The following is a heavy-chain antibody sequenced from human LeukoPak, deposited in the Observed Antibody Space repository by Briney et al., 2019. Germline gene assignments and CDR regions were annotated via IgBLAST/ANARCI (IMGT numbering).Heavy chain of an antibody. D-gene: IGHD1-26*01. J-gene: IGHJ4*02. V-gene: IGHV3-23*01. CDR2: ISGGGEGT. CDR3: AKATGSYPSNPFDY. Sequence: GGSLRLSCAASGFTFSNYAMNWVRQAPGKGLEWVSGISGGGEGTFYADSVKGRFTISRDISKSTLLLQMNSLRVEDTAVYYCAKATGSYPSNPFDYWGQGTLVTVSS. CDR1: GFTFSNYA.